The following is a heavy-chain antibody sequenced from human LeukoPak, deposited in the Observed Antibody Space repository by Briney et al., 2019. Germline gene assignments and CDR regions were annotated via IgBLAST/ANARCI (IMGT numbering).Heavy chain of an antibody. D-gene: IGHD6-19*01. CDR2: IHHSGSA. Sequence: SQTLSLTCAVSGASISSNWWNWVRQPPGKGLEWIGEIHHSGSANYNPSLKSRVTISLDTSENHFSLRLSSVTAADTAVYYCARNQVAGTERDAFDIWGQGTMVTVSS. CDR3: ARNQVAGTERDAFDI. J-gene: IGHJ3*02. V-gene: IGHV4-4*02. CDR1: GASISSNW.